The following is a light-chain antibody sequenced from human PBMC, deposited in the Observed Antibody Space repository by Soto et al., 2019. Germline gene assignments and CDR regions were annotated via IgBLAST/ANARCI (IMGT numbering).Light chain of an antibody. Sequence: EIVLTHSPGTLSLSPGERAPLSCRASQSVSNNYLAWYQQKPGQAPRLLIYGASSRATGIPDRFSGSGSGTDFTLTISRLEPEDFAVNYCQKYGSSGTFGQGTKVDIK. CDR1: QSVSNNY. V-gene: IGKV3-20*01. CDR3: QKYGSSGT. J-gene: IGKJ1*01. CDR2: GAS.